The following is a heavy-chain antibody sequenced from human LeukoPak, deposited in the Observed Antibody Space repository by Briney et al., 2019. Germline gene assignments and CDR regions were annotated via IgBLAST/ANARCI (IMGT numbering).Heavy chain of an antibody. J-gene: IGHJ4*02. V-gene: IGHV3-72*01. CDR1: GFTFSSYS. CDR3: ARGGSYYPDDY. D-gene: IGHD1-26*01. Sequence: GGSLRLSCAASGFTFSSYSMNWVRQAPGKGLEWVGRTRNKANSYTTEYAASVKGRFTISRDDSKNSLYLQMNNLKTEDTAVYYCARGGSYYPDDYWGQGTLVTVSS. CDR2: TRNKANSYTT.